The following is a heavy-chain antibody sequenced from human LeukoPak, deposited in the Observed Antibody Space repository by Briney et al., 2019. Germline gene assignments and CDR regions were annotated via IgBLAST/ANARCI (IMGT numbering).Heavy chain of an antibody. CDR2: IKEDGGEI. Sequence: PGGSLRLSCAASGITFRRSWMSWVRQAPGKGLEWVAFIKEDGGEIFYVDSVKGRFTISRDNAENFLYLQMNSLRAEDTAVYYCARDRGGRSGLDDWGQGTLVIVSS. CDR3: ARDRGGRSGLDD. V-gene: IGHV3-7*04. J-gene: IGHJ4*02. CDR1: GITFRRSW. D-gene: IGHD2-15*01.